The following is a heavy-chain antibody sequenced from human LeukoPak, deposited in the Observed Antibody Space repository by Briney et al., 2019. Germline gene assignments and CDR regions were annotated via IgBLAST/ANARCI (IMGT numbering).Heavy chain of an antibody. CDR3: AREAWSGYYWPLPGY. CDR2: IWYDGSNK. D-gene: IGHD3-3*01. CDR1: GFTFSSYG. V-gene: IGHV3-33*01. J-gene: IGHJ4*02. Sequence: WGTLRLSCAASGFTFSSYGMQWVRPAPGKGLEWVAVIWYDGSNKYYADSVKGRFTISRDNSKNTLYLQMNSLRAEDTAVYYCAREAWSGYYWPLPGYWGQGTLVTVSS.